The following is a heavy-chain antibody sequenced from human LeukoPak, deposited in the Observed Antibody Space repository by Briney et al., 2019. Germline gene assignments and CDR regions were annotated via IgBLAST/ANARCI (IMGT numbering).Heavy chain of an antibody. CDR2: IYPGDSDA. J-gene: IGHJ3*02. V-gene: IGHV5-51*01. Sequence: GESLKISCKGPGYSFTSYWIGWVRQMPGKGLEWMGIIYPGDSDARYSPSFQGQVTISADKSISTAYLQWSSLKASDTAMYYCARRIAAAGPWTFDIWGQGTMVTVSS. CDR3: ARRIAAAGPWTFDI. CDR1: GYSFTSYW. D-gene: IGHD6-13*01.